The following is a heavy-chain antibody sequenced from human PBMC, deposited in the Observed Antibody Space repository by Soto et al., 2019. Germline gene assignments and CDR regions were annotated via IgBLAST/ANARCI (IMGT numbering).Heavy chain of an antibody. CDR2: ISSTTNYI. CDR3: ARESEDLTSNFDY. CDR1: GFSFSDSY. J-gene: IGHJ4*02. Sequence: QVQLVESGGGLVKPGGSLRLSCEASGFSFSDSYMSWIRQAPGKGLEWVASISSTTNYIYYADSMKGRFTVSRDNAKNSVYLDMNSLSAEDTAVYYCARESEDLTSNFDYWGQGTLVTVSS. V-gene: IGHV3-11*06.